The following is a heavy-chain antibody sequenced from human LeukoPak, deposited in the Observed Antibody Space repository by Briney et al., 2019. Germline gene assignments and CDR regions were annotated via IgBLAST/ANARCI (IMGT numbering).Heavy chain of an antibody. CDR3: ARGRVRSHRTAPEY. Sequence: GGSLRLSCTASGFTFSDYAMHWVRQAPGKGLEWVAVISDDGRNKYYADSVKGRFTISRDNSKNTLSLQMNSLRDEDTAIYYCARGRVRSHRTAPEYWGQGTLVTASS. CDR2: ISDDGRNK. D-gene: IGHD1-1*01. CDR1: GFTFSDYA. J-gene: IGHJ4*02. V-gene: IGHV3-30*03.